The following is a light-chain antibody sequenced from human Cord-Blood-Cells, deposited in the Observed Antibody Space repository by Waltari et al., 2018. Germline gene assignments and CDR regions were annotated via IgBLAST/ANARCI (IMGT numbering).Light chain of an antibody. CDR1: NIGRNS. V-gene: IGLV3-21*04. CDR3: QVWDSSSDHLV. J-gene: IGLJ2*01. Sequence: SYVLTQPPSVSVAPGKTARITSGGNNIGRNSGHWYQQKPGQAPVLVIYYDSDRPSGIPERFTGSNSGNTATLTISRVEAGDEADYYCQVWDSSSDHLVFGGGTKLTVL. CDR2: YDS.